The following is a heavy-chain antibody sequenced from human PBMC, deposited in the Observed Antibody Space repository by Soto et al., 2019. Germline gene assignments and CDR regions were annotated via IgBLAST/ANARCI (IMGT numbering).Heavy chain of an antibody. CDR3: AREVVWQPLLYDPRHFDY. V-gene: IGHV6-1*01. D-gene: IGHD2-2*02. Sequence: PSQTLSLTCAISGDSVSSNSAAWNWIRQSPSRGLEWLGRTYYRSKWYNDYAVSVKSRITINPDTSKNQFSLQLNSVTPEDTAVYYCAREVVWQPLLYDPRHFDYWGQGTLVTVSS. CDR2: TYYRSKWYN. CDR1: GDSVSSNSAA. J-gene: IGHJ4*02.